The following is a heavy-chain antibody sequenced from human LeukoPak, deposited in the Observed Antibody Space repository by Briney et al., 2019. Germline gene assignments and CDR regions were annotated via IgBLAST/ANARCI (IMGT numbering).Heavy chain of an antibody. Sequence: GGSLRLSCAASGFTFSSYAMSWVRQAPGKGLEWVSAISGSGGSTYYADSVKGRFTISRDDSKNTLYLQMNSLRAEDTAVYYCAKTTVVTPGVFDYWGQGTLVTVSS. CDR2: ISGSGGST. CDR1: GFTFSSYA. V-gene: IGHV3-23*01. CDR3: AKTTVVTPGVFDY. D-gene: IGHD4-23*01. J-gene: IGHJ4*02.